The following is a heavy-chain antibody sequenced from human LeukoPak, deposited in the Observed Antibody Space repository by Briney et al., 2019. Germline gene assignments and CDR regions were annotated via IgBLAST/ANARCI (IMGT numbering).Heavy chain of an antibody. CDR1: GFTFSSHG. J-gene: IGHJ4*02. Sequence: GGSLRLSCAAPGFTFSSHGMHWVRQAPGKGLEWVAITSYDGINKYYADSVKGRFTISRDNSKNTLYLQMNSLRAEDTAVYFCAKDVAAGDYYFDYWDQGTLVTVSS. D-gene: IGHD2-21*01. CDR2: TSYDGINK. V-gene: IGHV3-30*18. CDR3: AKDVAAGDYYFDY.